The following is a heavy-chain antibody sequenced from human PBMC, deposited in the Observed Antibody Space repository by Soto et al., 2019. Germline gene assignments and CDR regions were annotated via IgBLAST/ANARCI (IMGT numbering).Heavy chain of an antibody. D-gene: IGHD3-10*01. CDR2: IYSGGST. CDR3: ARHYNYYYMDV. V-gene: IGHV3-66*04. CDR1: GFTVSSNY. Sequence: GGSLRLSCAASGFTVSSNYMSWVRQAPGKGLEWVSVIYSGGSTYYADSVKGRFTISRDNSKNTLSLQMNSLRAEDTAVYYCARHYNYYYMDVWGKGTTVTVSS. J-gene: IGHJ6*03.